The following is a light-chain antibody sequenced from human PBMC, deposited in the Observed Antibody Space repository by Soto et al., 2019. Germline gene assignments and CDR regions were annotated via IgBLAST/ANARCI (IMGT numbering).Light chain of an antibody. V-gene: IGLV2-14*03. CDR2: NVY. CDR3: SSYTNINTRACV. J-gene: IGLJ1*01. Sequence: QSVLTQPASVSGSPGQSITISCTGTSSDVGAYNFVSWHQQHPGKAPKLMIYNVYDRPSGISYRFSGSKSGNTASLTISGLQGEDEAEYHCSSYTNINTRACVFGTGTKVTVL. CDR1: SSDVGAYNF.